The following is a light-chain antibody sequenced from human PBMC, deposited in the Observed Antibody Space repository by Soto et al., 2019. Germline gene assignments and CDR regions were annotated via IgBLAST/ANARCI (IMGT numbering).Light chain of an antibody. Sequence: IQLTQSPSSLSASVGDRVTITCRATPAIASFLAWYQQKPGTAPKLLIYGATTLQSGVPSRFSGSRSGTEFTLTISSLQTDDFATYYCQQYDSSPLTFGGGTKVEIK. CDR3: QQYDSSPLT. V-gene: IGKV1-9*01. J-gene: IGKJ4*01. CDR2: GAT. CDR1: PAIASF.